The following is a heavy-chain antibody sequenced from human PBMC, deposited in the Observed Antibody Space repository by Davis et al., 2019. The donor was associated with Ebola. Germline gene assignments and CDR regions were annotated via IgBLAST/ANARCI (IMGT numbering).Heavy chain of an antibody. D-gene: IGHD2-2*02. V-gene: IGHV3-64D*06. CDR2: ISSNGGST. CDR1: GFTFSSYA. Sequence: PGGSLRLSCSASGFTFSSYAMHWVRQAPGKGLEYVSAISSNGGSTYYADSVKGRFTISRDNSKNTLYLQMSSLRAEDTAVYYCVKGRYCSSTSCYTTSWFDPWGQGTLVTVSS. CDR3: VKGRYCSSTSCYTTSWFDP. J-gene: IGHJ5*02.